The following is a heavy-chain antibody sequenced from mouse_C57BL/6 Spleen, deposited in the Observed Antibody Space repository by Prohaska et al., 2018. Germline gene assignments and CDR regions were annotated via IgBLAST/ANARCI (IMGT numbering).Heavy chain of an antibody. CDR3: VSGGEYSTGFEV. CDR1: GYTFTDYY. CDR2: IFPGSGST. V-gene: IGHV1-75*01. D-gene: IGHD2-5*01. Sequence: QVKLQQSGPELVKPGASVKISCTASGYTFTDYYINWVKQRPGQGLERIGWIFPGSGSTYYYEKFKGKATLTVDKSSSTTYMLLRILSLIDNDGYFCVSGGEYSTGFEVGGTGTSVTVSS. J-gene: IGHJ1*03.